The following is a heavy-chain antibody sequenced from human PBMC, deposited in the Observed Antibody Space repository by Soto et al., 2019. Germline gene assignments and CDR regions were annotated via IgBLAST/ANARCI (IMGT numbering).Heavy chain of an antibody. CDR2: IKSKTDGGTT. CDR1: GFTFSNAW. V-gene: IGHV3-15*01. Sequence: EVQLVESGGGLVKPGGSLRLSCAASGFTFSNAWMSWVRQAPGKGLEWVGGIKSKTDGGTTDYAAPVKGRFTISRDDSKNTLYLQMNSLKTEDTAVYYCTTEYYYDSSGRLDYWGQGTLVTVSS. J-gene: IGHJ4*02. CDR3: TTEYYYDSSGRLDY. D-gene: IGHD3-22*01.